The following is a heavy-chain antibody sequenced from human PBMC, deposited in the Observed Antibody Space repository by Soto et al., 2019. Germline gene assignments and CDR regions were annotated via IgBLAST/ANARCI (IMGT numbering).Heavy chain of an antibody. V-gene: IGHV3-30*18. CDR3: AKSSSSWYSYYGMDV. CDR2: ISYEGSNK. J-gene: IGHJ6*02. CDR1: GFTFSSYG. D-gene: IGHD6-13*01. Sequence: GGSLRLSCAASGFTFSSYGMHWVRQAPGKGLEWVAVISYEGSNKYYADSVKGRFTISRDNSKNTLYLQMNSLRAEDTAVYYCAKSSSSWYSYYGMDVWGQGTTVTVSS.